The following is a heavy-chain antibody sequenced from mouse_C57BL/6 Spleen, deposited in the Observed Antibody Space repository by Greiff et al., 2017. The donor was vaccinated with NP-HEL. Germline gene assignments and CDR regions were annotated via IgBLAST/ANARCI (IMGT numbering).Heavy chain of an antibody. CDR1: GFTFSSYG. CDR3: ARQTAQAMDY. J-gene: IGHJ4*01. Sequence: EVNVVESGGDLVKPGGSLKLSCAASGFTFSSYGMSWVRQTPDKRLEWVATISSGGSYTYYPDSVKGRFTISRDNAKNTLYLQMSSLKSEDTAMYYCARQTAQAMDYWGQGTSVTVSS. V-gene: IGHV5-6*01. CDR2: ISSGGSYT. D-gene: IGHD3-2*02.